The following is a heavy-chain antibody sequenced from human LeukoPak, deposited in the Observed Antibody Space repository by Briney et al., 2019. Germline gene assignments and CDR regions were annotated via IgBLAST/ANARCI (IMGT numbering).Heavy chain of an antibody. J-gene: IGHJ4*02. Sequence: PGGSLRLSCAASGFTFSSYAMHWVRQAPGEGLEWVAVISYDGSNKYYADSVKGRFTISRDNSKNTLYLQMNSLRAEDTAVYYCARDKGSAIDYWGQGTLVTVSS. D-gene: IGHD6-19*01. CDR2: ISYDGSNK. CDR1: GFTFSSYA. CDR3: ARDKGSAIDY. V-gene: IGHV3-30*01.